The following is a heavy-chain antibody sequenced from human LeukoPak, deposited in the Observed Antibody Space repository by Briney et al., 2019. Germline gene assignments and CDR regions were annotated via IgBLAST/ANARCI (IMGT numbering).Heavy chain of an antibody. CDR2: INTDGSST. Sequence: GGSLRLSCAASGFTFSSYWMHWVRQAPGKGLVWVSHINTDGSSTTYADSVKGRFTISRDNAKNTLYLQMNSLRAEDTAVYYCASSLGPDYWGLGTLVSVSS. V-gene: IGHV3-74*01. D-gene: IGHD3-16*01. J-gene: IGHJ4*02. CDR1: GFTFSSYW. CDR3: ASSLGPDY.